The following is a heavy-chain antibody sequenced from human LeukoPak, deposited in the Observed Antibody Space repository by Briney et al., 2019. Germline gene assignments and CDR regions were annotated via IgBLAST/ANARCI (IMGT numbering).Heavy chain of an antibody. CDR2: IYYSGST. J-gene: IGHJ4*02. V-gene: IGHV4-59*01. D-gene: IGHD4-23*01. CDR3: ARGSAVVTQYFDY. CDR1: GGPISSYY. Sequence: SETLSLTCTVSGGPISSYYWSWIRQPPGKGLEWIGYIYYSGSTNYNPSLKSRVTISVDTSKNQFSLKLSSVTAADTAVYYCARGSAVVTQYFDYWGQGTLVTVSS.